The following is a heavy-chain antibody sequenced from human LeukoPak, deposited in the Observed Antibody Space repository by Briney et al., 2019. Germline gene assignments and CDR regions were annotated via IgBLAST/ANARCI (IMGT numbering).Heavy chain of an antibody. D-gene: IGHD1-26*01. CDR2: IIPILGIA. CDR1: GGTFSSYA. CDR3: ASPPPIGVGATMHY. V-gene: IGHV1-69*04. Sequence: SVKVSCKASGGTFSSYAISWVRQAPGQGLEWMGRIIPILGIANYAQRFQGRVTITADKSTSTAYMELSSLRSEDTAVYYCASPPPIGVGATMHYWGQGTLVTVSS. J-gene: IGHJ4*02.